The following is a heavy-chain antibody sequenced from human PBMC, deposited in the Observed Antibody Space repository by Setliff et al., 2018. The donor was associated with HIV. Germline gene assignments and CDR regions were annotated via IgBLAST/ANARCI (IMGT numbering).Heavy chain of an antibody. V-gene: IGHV1-69*13. Sequence: SVKVSCKASGGTFSSYSINWVRQAPGQGLEWMGGIIPIYGTPIYAQKFQGRVTITADESTSTAYMELSSLRSEDTAVYYCARGDYGSGSYYPYYFYYGMDAWGQGTTVTVSS. CDR1: GGTFSSYS. J-gene: IGHJ6*02. CDR3: ARGDYGSGSYYPYYFYYGMDA. CDR2: IIPIYGTP. D-gene: IGHD3-10*01.